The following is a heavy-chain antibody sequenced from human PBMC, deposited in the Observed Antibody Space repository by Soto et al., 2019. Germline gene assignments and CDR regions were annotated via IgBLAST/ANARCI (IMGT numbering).Heavy chain of an antibody. CDR3: AKGNTYYYDSSGYYGPYLFAY. CDR1: GFTFSSYA. Sequence: PGGSLRLSCAASGFTFSSYAMSWVRQAPGRGLEWVSAISGSSGSTYYADSVKGRFTISRDNSKNTLYLQMNSLRAEDTAVYYCAKGNTYYYDSSGYYGPYLFAYWGQGTLVTVSS. CDR2: ISGSSGST. J-gene: IGHJ4*02. D-gene: IGHD3-22*01. V-gene: IGHV3-23*01.